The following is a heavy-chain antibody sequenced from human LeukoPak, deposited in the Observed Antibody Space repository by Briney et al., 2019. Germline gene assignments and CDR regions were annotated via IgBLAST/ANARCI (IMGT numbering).Heavy chain of an antibody. CDR2: TYYRYRWLN. V-gene: IGHV6-1*01. Sequence: QTLSLTRGISGDSVSSGTSAWNWVRQSPSRGLEWLGRTYYRYRWLNEDAVSVKSRMSVNPDTAKNQFSLQLDSVTPEDTAVCYCTRDPGYYYGFDVWG. J-gene: IGHJ6*01. CDR3: TRDPGYYYGFDV. CDR1: GDSVSSGTSA.